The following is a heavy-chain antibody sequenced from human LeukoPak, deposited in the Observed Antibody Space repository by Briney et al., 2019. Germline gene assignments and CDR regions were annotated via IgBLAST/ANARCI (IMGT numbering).Heavy chain of an antibody. V-gene: IGHV3-23*01. J-gene: IGHJ4*02. CDR2: VSGSGGNT. D-gene: IGHD2-2*01. Sequence: GGSLRLSCAASGFTFSSYAMRWVRQAPGQGLEWVSAVSGSGGNTYYEDSVKGRFTISRDNSKNTLYLQMNSLRAEDTAVYYCAKGGTVVPAREGPFDYWGQGTLVTVSS. CDR3: AKGGTVVPAREGPFDY. CDR1: GFTFSSYA.